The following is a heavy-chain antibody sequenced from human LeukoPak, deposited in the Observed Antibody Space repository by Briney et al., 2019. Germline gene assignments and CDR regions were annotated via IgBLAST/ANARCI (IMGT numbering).Heavy chain of an antibody. CDR3: ARSLRLGELSLSTRA. J-gene: IGHJ5*02. CDR2: FDPEDGET. V-gene: IGHV1-24*01. CDR1: GYTLTELS. Sequence: ASVKVSCKVSGYTLTELSMHWVRQAPGKGLEWMGGFDPEDGETIYARKFQGRVTMTEDTSTDTAYMELSSLRSEDTAVYYCARSLRLGELSLSTRAWGQGTLVTVSS. D-gene: IGHD3-16*02.